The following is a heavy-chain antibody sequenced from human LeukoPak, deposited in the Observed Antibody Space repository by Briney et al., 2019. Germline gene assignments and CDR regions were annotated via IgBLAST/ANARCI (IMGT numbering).Heavy chain of an antibody. J-gene: IGHJ6*02. V-gene: IGHV1-18*01. CDR2: ISAYNGNT. CDR1: GYTFTSYG. D-gene: IGHD1-14*01. Sequence: ASVKVSCKASGYTFTSYGISWVRQAPGQGLEWMGWISAYNGNTNYAQKLQGRVTMTTDTFTSTAYMELRSLRSDDTAVYYCARDNGIGDYGMDVWGQGTTVTVSS. CDR3: ARDNGIGDYGMDV.